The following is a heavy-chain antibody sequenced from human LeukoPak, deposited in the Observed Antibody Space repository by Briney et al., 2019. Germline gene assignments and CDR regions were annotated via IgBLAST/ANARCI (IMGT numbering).Heavy chain of an antibody. J-gene: IGHJ5*02. D-gene: IGHD2-8*01. Sequence: ASVKFSCKASGGTFSSYAISWVRQAPGQGLEWMGGIIPIFGTANYAQKFQGRVTITTDESTSTAYMELSSLRSEDTAVYYCAREYCTNGVCPPTNWFDPWGQGTLVTVSS. CDR3: AREYCTNGVCPPTNWFDP. CDR2: IIPIFGTA. V-gene: IGHV1-69*05. CDR1: GGTFSSYA.